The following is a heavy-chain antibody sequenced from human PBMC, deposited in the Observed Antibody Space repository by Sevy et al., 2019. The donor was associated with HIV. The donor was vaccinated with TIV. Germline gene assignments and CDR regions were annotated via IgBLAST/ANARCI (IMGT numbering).Heavy chain of an antibody. V-gene: IGHV3-15*01. D-gene: IGHD2-15*01. CDR1: GFTFSNAW. Sequence: GGSLRLSCAASGFTFSNAWMNWVRQAPGKGLEWVGRIRSKSDGETTDDAAPVKGRFTISRDNSKNTLYLQMNKLKTEDTGVDYCNTERFRYCSGGTCLSSDFWGQGTLVTVSS. CDR2: IRSKSDGETT. J-gene: IGHJ4*02. CDR3: NTERFRYCSGGTCLSSDF.